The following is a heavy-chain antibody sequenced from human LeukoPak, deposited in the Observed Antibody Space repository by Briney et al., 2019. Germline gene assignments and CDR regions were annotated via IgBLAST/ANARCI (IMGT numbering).Heavy chain of an antibody. CDR1: GFTVSSNY. J-gene: IGHJ4*02. D-gene: IGHD2-21*02. CDR3: ARDRGDIVVVTASSFDY. CDR2: VYSGGST. Sequence: SGGSLRLSCAASGFTVSSNYMSWVRQAPGKGLEWVSVVYSGGSTYYADSVKGRFTISRDNAKNSLYLQMNSLTAEDTAVYYCARDRGDIVVVTASSFDYWGQGTLVTVSS. V-gene: IGHV3-53*01.